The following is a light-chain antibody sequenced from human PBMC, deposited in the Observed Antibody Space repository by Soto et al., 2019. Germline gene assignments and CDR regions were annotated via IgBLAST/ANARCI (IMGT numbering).Light chain of an antibody. CDR3: QQYDQWYV. CDR2: GAS. J-gene: IGKJ5*01. V-gene: IGKV3-15*01. CDR1: QSIKNH. Sequence: EMLRTQSPATLSVSPGERATLSCRASQSIKNHLAWYQQKPGQAPRLLIYGASNRATGIQARFSSTGSGTAFILYISRLQYEDFADYYSQQYDQWYVFGQGTRLELK.